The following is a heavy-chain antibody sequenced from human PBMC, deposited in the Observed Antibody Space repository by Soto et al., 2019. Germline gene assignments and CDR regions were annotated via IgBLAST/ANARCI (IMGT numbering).Heavy chain of an antibody. Sequence: PSETLSLTCTVSGGSISSYYWSWIRQPPGKGLEWIGYIYYSGSTNYNPSLKSRVTISVDTSKNQFSLKLSSVTAADTAVYYCARLPHPRGGSGWYVWFDPWGQGTLVTVSS. V-gene: IGHV4-59*01. CDR1: GGSISSYY. J-gene: IGHJ5*02. D-gene: IGHD6-19*01. CDR3: ARLPHPRGGSGWYVWFDP. CDR2: IYYSGST.